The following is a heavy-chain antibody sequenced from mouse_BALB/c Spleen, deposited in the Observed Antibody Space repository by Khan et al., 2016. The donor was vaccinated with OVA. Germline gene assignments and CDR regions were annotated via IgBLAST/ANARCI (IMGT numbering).Heavy chain of an antibody. Sequence: QVQLQQSGPGLVQPSQSLSITCTVSGFSLTNYGVHWVRQSPGKGLEWLGVIWSGGSTDYNAAFISRLSISKDNSKSQVFFKMNSLQTNDTAIYYCARRGYYYGRGAWFPYWGQGTLVTVSA. CDR2: IWSGGST. V-gene: IGHV2-2*02. CDR3: ARRGYYYGRGAWFPY. D-gene: IGHD1-1*01. J-gene: IGHJ3*01. CDR1: GFSLTNYG.